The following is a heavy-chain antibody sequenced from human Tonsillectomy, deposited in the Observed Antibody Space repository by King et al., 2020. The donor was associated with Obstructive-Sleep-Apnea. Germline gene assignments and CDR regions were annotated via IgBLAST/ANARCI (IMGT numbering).Heavy chain of an antibody. D-gene: IGHD3-22*01. Sequence: VQLQQGGAGLLKPSETLSLTCAVYGGSFSVYYWSWIRQPPGKGLEWIGEINHSGSTNYNPSLKSRVTISVDTSKNQFSLKLSSVTAADTAVYYCARGRVTMIVVVISKFDYWGQGTLVTVSS. V-gene: IGHV4-34*01. CDR3: ARGRVTMIVVVISKFDY. CDR2: INHSGST. CDR1: GGSFSVYY. J-gene: IGHJ4*02.